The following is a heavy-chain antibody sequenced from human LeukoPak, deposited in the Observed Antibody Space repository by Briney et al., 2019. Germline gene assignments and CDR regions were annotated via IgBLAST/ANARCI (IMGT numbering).Heavy chain of an antibody. V-gene: IGHV1-8*01. CDR1: GYTFTSYD. CDR3: ARGVSKPYDFWSGYYTPPRYYFDY. D-gene: IGHD3-3*01. J-gene: IGHJ4*02. CDR2: MNPNSGNT. Sequence: GASVKVSCKASGYTFTSYDINWVRQATGQGLEWMGWMNPNSGNTGYAQKFQGRVTMTRNTSISTAYIELSSLRSEDTAVYYCARGVSKPYDFWSGYYTPPRYYFDYWGQGTLVTVSS.